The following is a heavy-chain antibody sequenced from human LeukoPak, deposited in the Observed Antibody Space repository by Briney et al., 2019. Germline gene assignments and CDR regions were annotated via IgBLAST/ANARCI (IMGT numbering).Heavy chain of an antibody. Sequence: GGSLRLSCAASRFTFSSYAMSWVRQAPGKGLEWVSYISSSGSTIYYADSVKGRFTISRDNAKNSLYLQMNSLRAEDTAVYYCASYSSGYFDYWGQGTLVTVSS. D-gene: IGHD3-22*01. V-gene: IGHV3-48*04. CDR2: ISSSGSTI. CDR1: RFTFSSYA. J-gene: IGHJ4*02. CDR3: ASYSSGYFDY.